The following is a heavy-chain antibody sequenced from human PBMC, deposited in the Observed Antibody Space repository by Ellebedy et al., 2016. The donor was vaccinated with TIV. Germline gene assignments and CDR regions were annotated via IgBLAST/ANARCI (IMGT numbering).Heavy chain of an antibody. D-gene: IGHD3-22*01. CDR1: GFTVNNNY. CDR2: IYSDGRT. V-gene: IGHV3-53*01. J-gene: IGHJ4*02. Sequence: GGSLRLSCAVSGFTVNNNYVTWVRQTPGKGPECVAAIYSDGRTYYADSVRGRFTISRDNSKNTLYLQMSSLQAEDTALYYCAKTLITMIVVVITPYFDYWGQGTLVTVSS. CDR3: AKTLITMIVVVITPYFDY.